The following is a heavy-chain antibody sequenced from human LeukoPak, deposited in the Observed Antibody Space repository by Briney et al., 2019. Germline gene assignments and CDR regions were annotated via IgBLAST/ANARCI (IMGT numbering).Heavy chain of an antibody. CDR2: ISYDGSNK. CDR3: AKASGLSYYYGMDV. J-gene: IGHJ6*02. CDR1: GFTFSSYG. Sequence: GRSLRLSCAASGFTFSSYGMHWVRQAPGKGLEWVAVISYDGSNKYYADSVKGRFTISRDNSKNTLYLQMNSLRAEDTAVYYRAKASGLSYYYGMDVWGQGTTVTVSS. V-gene: IGHV3-30*18. D-gene: IGHD2/OR15-2a*01.